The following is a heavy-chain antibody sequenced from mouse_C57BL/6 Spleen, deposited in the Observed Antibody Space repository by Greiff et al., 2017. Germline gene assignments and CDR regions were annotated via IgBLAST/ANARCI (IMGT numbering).Heavy chain of an antibody. D-gene: IGHD2-4*01. CDR3: AREGSTMITTGRAWFAY. CDR1: GFTFSSYA. J-gene: IGHJ3*01. V-gene: IGHV5-4*01. CDR2: ISDGGSYT. Sequence: EVKLVESGGGLVKPGGSLKLSCAASGFTFSSYAMSWVRQTPEKRLEWVATISDGGSYTYYPDNVKGRFTISRDNAKNNLYLQMSHLKSEDTAMYYCAREGSTMITTGRAWFAYWGQGTLVTVSA.